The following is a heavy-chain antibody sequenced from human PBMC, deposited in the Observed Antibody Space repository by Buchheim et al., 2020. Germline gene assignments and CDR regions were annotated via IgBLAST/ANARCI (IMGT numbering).Heavy chain of an antibody. CDR1: GGSFSGYY. V-gene: IGHV4-34*01. CDR3: ARDGLTLGYCSGGSCYSFDY. D-gene: IGHD2-15*01. J-gene: IGHJ4*02. Sequence: QVQLQQWGAGLLKPSETLSLTCAVYGGSFSGYYWSWIRQPPGKGLEWIGEINHSGSTNYNPSLKSRVTISVDTSKNQFSLELSSVTAADTAVYYCARDGLTLGYCSGGSCYSFDYWGQGTL. CDR2: INHSGST.